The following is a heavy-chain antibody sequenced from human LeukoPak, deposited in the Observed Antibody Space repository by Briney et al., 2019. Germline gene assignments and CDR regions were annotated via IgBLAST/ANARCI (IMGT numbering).Heavy chain of an antibody. V-gene: IGHV3-48*02. J-gene: IGHJ4*02. Sequence: PGGSLRLSCAGSGFTFSSYAMNWVRQDPGKGLEWVSYISSSSSTIYYADSVKGRFTISRDNAKNPLYLQMNSLRDEDTAVYYCARDSIGGGQGTLVTVSS. CDR1: GFTFSSYA. CDR3: ARDSIG. CDR2: ISSSSSTI. D-gene: IGHD2/OR15-2a*01.